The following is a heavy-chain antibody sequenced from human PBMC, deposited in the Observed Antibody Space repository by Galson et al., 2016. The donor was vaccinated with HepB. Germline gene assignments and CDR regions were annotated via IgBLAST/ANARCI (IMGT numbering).Heavy chain of an antibody. D-gene: IGHD3-10*01. Sequence: SLRLSCAASGFTFSSYAMHWVRQAPGKGLEWVAVISYDGRNKYYTDSVKGRFTISRDNSKNTLYLQMNSLRAEDTAVYYCARDRGGGLGSYYNDYYFDYWGQGTLVTVSS. CDR3: ARDRGGGLGSYYNDYYFDY. CDR2: ISYDGRNK. J-gene: IGHJ4*02. CDR1: GFTFSSYA. V-gene: IGHV3-30*04.